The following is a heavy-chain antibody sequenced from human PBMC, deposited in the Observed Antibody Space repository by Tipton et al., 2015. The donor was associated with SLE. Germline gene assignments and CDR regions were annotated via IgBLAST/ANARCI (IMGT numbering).Heavy chain of an antibody. CDR3: ARFQGRTDYFDY. V-gene: IGHV3-9*01. Sequence: SLRLSCEASGFTFDDYGMHWVRQAPGKGLEWVSGISLHSERLTYADSVKGRFTISRDNAKNTVSLQMNSLRAEDTAVYFCARFQGRTDYFDYWGQGTLVTVSS. D-gene: IGHD1-1*01. CDR2: ISLHSERL. CDR1: GFTFDDYG. J-gene: IGHJ4*02.